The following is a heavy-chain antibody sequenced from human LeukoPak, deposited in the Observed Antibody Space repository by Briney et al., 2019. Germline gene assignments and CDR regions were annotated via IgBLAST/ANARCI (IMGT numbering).Heavy chain of an antibody. CDR3: ARVRSSGWYGWFDP. Sequence: SETLSLTCTVSGGSISSYYWGWIRQPPGKGLEWIGYIYYSGSTNYNPSLKSRVTISVDTSKNQFSLKLSSVTAADTAVYYCARVRSSGWYGWFDPWGQGTLVTVSS. V-gene: IGHV4-59*01. CDR1: GGSISSYY. CDR2: IYYSGST. J-gene: IGHJ5*02. D-gene: IGHD6-19*01.